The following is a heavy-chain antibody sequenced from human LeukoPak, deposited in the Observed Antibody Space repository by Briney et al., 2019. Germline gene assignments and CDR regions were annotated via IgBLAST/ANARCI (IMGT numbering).Heavy chain of an antibody. J-gene: IGHJ3*02. CDR3: ARVYYDILTGYYRDAFDI. CDR1: GGSISSGGYS. D-gene: IGHD3-9*01. CDR2: IYHSGST. V-gene: IGHV4-30-2*01. Sequence: SETLSLTCAVSGGSISSGGYSWSWIRQPPGKGLEWIGYIYHSGSTNYNPSLKSRVTISVDTSKNQFSLKLSSVTAADTAVYYCARVYYDILTGYYRDAFDIWGQGTMVTVSS.